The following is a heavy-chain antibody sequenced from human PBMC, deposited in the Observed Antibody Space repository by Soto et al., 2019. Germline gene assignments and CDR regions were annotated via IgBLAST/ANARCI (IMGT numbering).Heavy chain of an antibody. J-gene: IGHJ4*02. V-gene: IGHV1-24*01. D-gene: IGHD3-16*02. Sequence: QVQLVQSGAEVKKPGASVKVSCKVSGYTLTELSMHWVRQAPGKGLEWMGGFDPEDGETIYAQKFQGRVTMTEDTSTDTAYMELRSLRSEDTAVYYCETKPLMITFGGVIVRSDYWGQGTLVTVSS. CDR1: GYTLTELS. CDR2: FDPEDGET. CDR3: ETKPLMITFGGVIVRSDY.